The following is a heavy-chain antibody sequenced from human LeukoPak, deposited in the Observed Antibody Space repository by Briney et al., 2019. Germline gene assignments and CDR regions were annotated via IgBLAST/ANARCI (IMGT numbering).Heavy chain of an antibody. V-gene: IGHV3-7*01. J-gene: IGHJ4*02. Sequence: GGSLRLSCAASGFTFGIYWMSWVRQAPGKGLEWVANIKPDGSEKYYVDSVKGRFTISRDNAKNSLYLQMNSLRAEDTAVYYCARLNGRFDYWGQGTLVTVFS. CDR1: GFTFGIYW. D-gene: IGHD2-8*01. CDR3: ARLNGRFDY. CDR2: IKPDGSEK.